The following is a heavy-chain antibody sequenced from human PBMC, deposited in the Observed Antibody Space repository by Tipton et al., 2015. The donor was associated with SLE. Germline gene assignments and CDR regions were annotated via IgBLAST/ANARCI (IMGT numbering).Heavy chain of an antibody. Sequence: QSGPEVKKPGASVKVSCKASGYTFTSNGIHWVRQAPGQGLEWMGGIIPIFGTPNYAQKFQGRVTITTDESTSTAYMELSSLRSEDTAFYYCARDRTGGFWFDPWGQGTLVTVSS. CDR3: ARDRTGGFWFDP. J-gene: IGHJ5*02. V-gene: IGHV1-69*05. CDR2: IIPIFGTP. CDR1: GYTFTSNG. D-gene: IGHD3/OR15-3a*01.